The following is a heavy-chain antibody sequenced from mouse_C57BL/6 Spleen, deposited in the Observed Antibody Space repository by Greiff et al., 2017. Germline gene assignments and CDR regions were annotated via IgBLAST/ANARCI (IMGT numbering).Heavy chain of an antibody. CDR1: GYAFSSSW. V-gene: IGHV1-82*01. CDR2: IYPGDGDT. D-gene: IGHD2-4*01. CDR3: AQDYDEGVYFDY. J-gene: IGHJ2*01. Sequence: VQLVESGPELVKPGASVKISCKASGYAFSSSWMNWVKQRPGKGLEWIGRIYPGDGDTNYNGKFKGKATLTADKSSSTAYMQLSSLTSEDSAVYFCAQDYDEGVYFDYWGQGTTLTVSS.